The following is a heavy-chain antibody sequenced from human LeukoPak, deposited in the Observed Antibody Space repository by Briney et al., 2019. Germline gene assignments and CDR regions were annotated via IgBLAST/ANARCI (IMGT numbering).Heavy chain of an antibody. D-gene: IGHD2-21*02. CDR1: VYTFIYNY. V-gene: IGHV1-24*01. CDR2: SDPEDGET. Sequence: ASVTVSFKSSVYTFIYNYIHWVRQAPGKGLEYVGGSDPEDGETFHAQNFQGRITMTEDTSIDTAYMELSSLRSEDTAVYYCVTDRARLFWYFDLWGRGTLVTVSS. J-gene: IGHJ2*01. CDR3: VTDRARLFWYFDL.